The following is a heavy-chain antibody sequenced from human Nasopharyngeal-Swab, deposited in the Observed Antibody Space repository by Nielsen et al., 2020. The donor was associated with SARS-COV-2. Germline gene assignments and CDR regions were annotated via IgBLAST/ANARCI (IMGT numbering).Heavy chain of an antibody. J-gene: IGHJ6*03. D-gene: IGHD1-1*01. CDR2: ISGSGGST. V-gene: IGHV3-23*01. Sequence: GESLKISCAASGFTFSSYAMSWVRQAPGKGLEWVSAISGSGGSTYYADSVKGRFNISRDNSKNTLYLQMNSLRAEDTAVYYCAKEEVSTTGTRDYYYYYMDVWGKGTTVTVSS. CDR3: AKEEVSTTGTRDYYYYYMDV. CDR1: GFTFSSYA.